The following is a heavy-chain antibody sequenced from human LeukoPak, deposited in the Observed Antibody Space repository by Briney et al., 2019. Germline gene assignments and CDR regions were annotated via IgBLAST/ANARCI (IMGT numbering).Heavy chain of an antibody. J-gene: IGHJ3*02. CDR1: GYTFTDYY. CDR2: INVSGGGT. Sequence: ASVTVSCKASGYTFTDYYIHWVRQAPGPGLEWMGIINVSGGGTTYAQKFYGRVTMTRDTSTSTAYMELSSLGSEDTAVYYCARDTDDLDIWGQGTMVTVSS. CDR3: ARDTDDLDI. V-gene: IGHV1-46*01.